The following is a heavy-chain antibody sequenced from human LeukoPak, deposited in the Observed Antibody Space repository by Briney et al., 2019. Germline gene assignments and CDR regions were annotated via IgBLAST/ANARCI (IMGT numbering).Heavy chain of an antibody. CDR1: GFNFSNYW. Sequence: GGSLRLSCAGSGFNFSNYWMSWVRQAPGKGLEWVAGISKDGREKYYVDSVKGRFTISRDNAKSSLYLQLNNVRAEDTAVYYCARDGGAIFGVVIMNYYYYVDVWGEGTTVTVYS. D-gene: IGHD3-3*01. J-gene: IGHJ6*03. CDR3: ARDGGAIFGVVIMNYYYYVDV. V-gene: IGHV3-7*01. CDR2: ISKDGREK.